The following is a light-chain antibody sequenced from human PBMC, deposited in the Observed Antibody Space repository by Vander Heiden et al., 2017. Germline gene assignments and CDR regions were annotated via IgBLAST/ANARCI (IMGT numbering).Light chain of an antibody. J-gene: IGKJ3*01. CDR2: AAS. CDR1: QGISRY. Sequence: IRMTQSPSSFSASTGDRVTITSRASQGISRYLAWYQQKPRKATKILNCAASTLQSGVPSRFRGSGSGTDFALTISCLQSEDFATYYCQQYYSYPFTFGPGTKVDIK. CDR3: QQYYSYPFT. V-gene: IGKV1-8*01.